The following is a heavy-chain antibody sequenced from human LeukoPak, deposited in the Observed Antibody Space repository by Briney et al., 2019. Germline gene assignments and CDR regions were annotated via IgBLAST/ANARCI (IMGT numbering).Heavy chain of an antibody. CDR2: IYHTGIN. J-gene: IGHJ5*01. CDR3: ARTAYSSGYFPNWFDS. CDR1: GGSITTHY. V-gene: IGHV4-59*03. Sequence: SETLSLTCSISGGSITTHYRSWIRQPPGKGLEWIGYIYHTGINKYNPSLKSRVTISVDTSKKQFSLKLSSVTAADTAVYYCARTAYSSGYFPNWFDSWGQGTLVTVSS. D-gene: IGHD3-22*01.